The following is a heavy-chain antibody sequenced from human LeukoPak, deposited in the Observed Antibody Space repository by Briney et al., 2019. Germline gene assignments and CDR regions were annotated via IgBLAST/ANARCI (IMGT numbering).Heavy chain of an antibody. V-gene: IGHV3-48*03. CDR1: GFTFSDFE. D-gene: IGHD3-22*01. CDR3: VREEGSTGYYFDN. Sequence: GGSLRLSCAASGFTFSDFEMHWVRQAPGRGLEWVSYINSRGTTIYYAGSVRGRFTISRDNAKKSVYLQMNSLRGEDTALYYCVREEGSTGYYFDNWGQGTLVTVSS. CDR2: INSRGTTI. J-gene: IGHJ4*02.